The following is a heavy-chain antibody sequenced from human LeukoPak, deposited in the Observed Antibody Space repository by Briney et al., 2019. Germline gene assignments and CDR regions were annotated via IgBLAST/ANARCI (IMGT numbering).Heavy chain of an antibody. D-gene: IGHD3-10*01. CDR2: IWYDGSNK. CDR3: AKDLGWFGELLQTFDY. J-gene: IGHJ4*02. V-gene: IGHV3-33*06. Sequence: GGSLRLSCAASGFTFSSYGMHWVCQAPGKGLEWVAVIWYDGSNKYYADSVKGRFTISRDDSKNTLYLQMNSLRAEDTAVYYCAKDLGWFGELLQTFDYWGQGTLVTVSS. CDR1: GFTFSSYG.